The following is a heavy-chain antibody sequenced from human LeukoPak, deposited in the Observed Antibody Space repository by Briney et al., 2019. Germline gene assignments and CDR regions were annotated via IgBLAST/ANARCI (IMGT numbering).Heavy chain of an antibody. CDR2: IDPSDSYT. V-gene: IGHV5-10-1*01. D-gene: IGHD2-2*01. Sequence: GESLKISCKGSGYSFTSYWISWVRQMPGKGLEWMGRIDPSDSYTNYSPSFQGHVTISADKSISTAYLQWSSLKASATAMYYCARHRRRGYCSSTSCYANWFDPWGQGTLVTVSS. J-gene: IGHJ5*02. CDR1: GYSFTSYW. CDR3: ARHRRRGYCSSTSCYANWFDP.